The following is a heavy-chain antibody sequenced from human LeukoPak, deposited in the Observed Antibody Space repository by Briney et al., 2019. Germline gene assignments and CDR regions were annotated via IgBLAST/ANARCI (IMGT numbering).Heavy chain of an antibody. Sequence: PGGSLRLSCAASGFTFSSYSMNWVRQAPGKGLEWVSSICSSSSYIYYADSVKGRFTISRDNAKNSLYLQMNSLRAEDTAVYYCAREREGALSPIFTSGSYWFDPWGQGTLVTVSS. J-gene: IGHJ5*02. CDR1: GFTFSSYS. D-gene: IGHD1-26*01. V-gene: IGHV3-21*01. CDR3: AREREGALSPIFTSGSYWFDP. CDR2: ICSSSSYI.